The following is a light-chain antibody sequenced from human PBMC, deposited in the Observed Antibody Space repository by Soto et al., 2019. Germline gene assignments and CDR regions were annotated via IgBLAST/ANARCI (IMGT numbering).Light chain of an antibody. CDR3: QQYNSYSYT. Sequence: DIQMTQSPSTLSASVGDRVTITCRASQSISSWLAWYQQKPGKAPKLLIYDASSVESGVPSRFSGSGSGTEFTLTIRSLPPDDFATYYCQQYNSYSYTFGQGTKLEIK. V-gene: IGKV1-5*01. J-gene: IGKJ2*01. CDR1: QSISSW. CDR2: DAS.